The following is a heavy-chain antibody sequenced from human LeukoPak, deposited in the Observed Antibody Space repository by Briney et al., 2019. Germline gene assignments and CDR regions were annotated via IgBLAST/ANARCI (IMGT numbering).Heavy chain of an antibody. CDR2: IYYGGST. V-gene: IGHV4-59*01. CDR1: GGSISSDD. J-gene: IGHJ4*02. CDR3: ARAGIAAAEGVLDY. D-gene: IGHD6-13*01. Sequence: KASETLSLTCTGSGGSISSDDWSWIRQPPGKGLEWIGYIYYGGSTNYNPSLKSRVTISVDASKNQFSLQLSSVTAADKAVYYCARAGIAAAEGVLDYWGQGTLVTVSS.